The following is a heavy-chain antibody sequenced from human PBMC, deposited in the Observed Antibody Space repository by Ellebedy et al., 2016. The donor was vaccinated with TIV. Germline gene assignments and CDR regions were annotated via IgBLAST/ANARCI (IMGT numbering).Heavy chain of an antibody. CDR1: GYTLTELS. J-gene: IGHJ4*02. D-gene: IGHD6-19*01. V-gene: IGHV1-24*01. CDR2: FDPEDGET. Sequence: AASVKVSCKVSGYTLTELSMHWVRQAPGKGLEGMGGFDPEDGETIYAQKFQGRVTMTEDTSTDTAYMELSSLRSEDTAVYYCATDLQKWLGFDYWGQGTLVTVSS. CDR3: ATDLQKWLGFDY.